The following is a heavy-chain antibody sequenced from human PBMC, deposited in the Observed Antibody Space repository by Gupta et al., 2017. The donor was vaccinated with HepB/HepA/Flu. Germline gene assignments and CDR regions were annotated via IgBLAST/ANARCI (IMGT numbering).Heavy chain of an antibody. CDR3: ARERRVHRNWFDP. CDR2: INPNSGGT. J-gene: IGHJ5*02. Sequence: QVQLVQSGAEVKKPGASVKVSCKASGYTFTGYYMHWVRQAPGQGLEWMGWINPNSGGTNYAQKVQGRVTMTRDTSSSTAYMELSRLRSDDTAVYYCARERRVHRNWFDPWGQGTLVTVSS. CDR1: GYTFTGYY. V-gene: IGHV1-2*02.